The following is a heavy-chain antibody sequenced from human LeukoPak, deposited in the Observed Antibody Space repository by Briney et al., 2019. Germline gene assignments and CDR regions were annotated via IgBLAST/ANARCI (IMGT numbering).Heavy chain of an antibody. J-gene: IGHJ3*02. CDR3: ARARGSGNWAFDI. CDR1: GYTFNSYD. CDR2: MNPNTGNT. D-gene: IGHD3-10*01. Sequence: ASVKVSCKASGYTFNSYDINWVRQATGQGLEWMGWMNPNTGNTGYGERFQGRVTMTRDNSISTAYMELNSLTSEDTAVYYCARARGSGNWAFDIWGQGTMVTVSS. V-gene: IGHV1-8*01.